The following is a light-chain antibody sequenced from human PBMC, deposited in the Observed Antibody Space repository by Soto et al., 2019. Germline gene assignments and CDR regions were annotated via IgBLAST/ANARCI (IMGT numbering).Light chain of an antibody. CDR2: DAT. CDR1: QSVRSN. V-gene: IGKV3-15*01. Sequence: EIVMTQSPATLSVSPGERATLSCGASQSVRSNLAWYQQKPGQPPRLLIYDATSSATGVHASFSSRGCGTESTPTISRQPEEDSTDYCRQQDNTPWTFGQGTKVDIK. J-gene: IGKJ1*01. CDR3: QQDNTPWT.